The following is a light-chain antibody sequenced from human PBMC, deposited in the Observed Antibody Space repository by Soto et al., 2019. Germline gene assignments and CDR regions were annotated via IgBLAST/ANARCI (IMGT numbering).Light chain of an antibody. V-gene: IGKV1-39*01. CDR2: AAS. CDR1: QSIDSY. CDR3: QQYNSYPWT. Sequence: DIQMTQSPSSLSASVGYRVTMTGRASQSIDSYLNWYQQKPGTAPKLLIHAASTLERGVPSRFSGSRSGTDFTLVISSLQPADFATYYCQQYNSYPWTFGQGTKVDIK. J-gene: IGKJ1*01.